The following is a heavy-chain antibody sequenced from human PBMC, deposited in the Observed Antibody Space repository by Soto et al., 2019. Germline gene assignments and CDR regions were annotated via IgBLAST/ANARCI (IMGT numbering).Heavy chain of an antibody. D-gene: IGHD6-19*01. Sequence: EVQLVESGGGLVQPGGSLRLSCAASGFTFSSYDMHWVRQATGKGLEWVSAIGTAGDTYYPGSVKGRFTISRENAKNSLYLQMNSLRAGDTAVYYCARAVGSQWRKGSAFDIWGQGTMVTVSS. CDR2: IGTAGDT. V-gene: IGHV3-13*01. J-gene: IGHJ3*02. CDR1: GFTFSSYD. CDR3: ARAVGSQWRKGSAFDI.